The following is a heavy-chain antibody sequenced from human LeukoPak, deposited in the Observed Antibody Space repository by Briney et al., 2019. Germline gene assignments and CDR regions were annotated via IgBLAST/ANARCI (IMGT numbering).Heavy chain of an antibody. CDR2: IFHDGTT. D-gene: IGHD1-26*01. V-gene: IGHV4-39*07. J-gene: IGHJ4*02. CDR1: GDSISSGNHY. Sequence: SETLSLSCTVSGDSISSGNHYWIWMRQPPGKGREWIGSIFHDGTTYYDASLKSRLSISVYTSKNQFSLRLSSVTAADTAVYYCAREGPKVGARPYYFDSWGQGTLVTVSS. CDR3: AREGPKVGARPYYFDS.